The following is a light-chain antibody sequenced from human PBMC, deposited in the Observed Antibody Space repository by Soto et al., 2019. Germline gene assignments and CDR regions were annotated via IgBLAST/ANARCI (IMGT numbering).Light chain of an antibody. CDR3: LLFDSGGSV. Sequence: QAVVTQEPSLTVSPGGTITLTCGSSTGAVTSGHYPYWFQQKPGQAPRTLIYDTSNEYSWTPARFSGSLLGGKAALTLSGAQPEDEAEYYCLLFDSGGSVFGGGTKLTVL. V-gene: IGLV7-46*01. J-gene: IGLJ2*01. CDR1: TGAVTSGHY. CDR2: DTS.